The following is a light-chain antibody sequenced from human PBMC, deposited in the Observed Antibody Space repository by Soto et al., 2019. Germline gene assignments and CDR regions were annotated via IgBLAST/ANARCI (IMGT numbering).Light chain of an antibody. J-gene: IGKJ3*01. V-gene: IGKV1-39*01. CDR3: QQYEASPLT. Sequence: DIQMTQSPSSLSASVGDRVTITCRASRSINTYVNWYRQRPGKAPELLIYSASSLHFGVPSRFSGSGAETDFTFTISRLEPEDFALYYCQQYEASPLTFGPSTNVHVK. CDR1: RSINTY. CDR2: SAS.